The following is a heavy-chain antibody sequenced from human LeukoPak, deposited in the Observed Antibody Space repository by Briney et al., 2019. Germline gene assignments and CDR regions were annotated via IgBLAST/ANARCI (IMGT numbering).Heavy chain of an antibody. D-gene: IGHD3-10*01. CDR2: INPNSGGT. CDR3: ARDIGGSGSYYEPPNWFDP. J-gene: IGHJ5*02. V-gene: IGHV1-2*02. Sequence: ASVTVSCKASGYTFTRYYMHWARQAPGQGLEWMGWINPNSGGTNYAQKFQGRVTMTRDTSISTAYMELSRLRSDDTAVYYCARDIGGSGSYYEPPNWFDPWGQGTLVTVSS. CDR1: GYTFTRYY.